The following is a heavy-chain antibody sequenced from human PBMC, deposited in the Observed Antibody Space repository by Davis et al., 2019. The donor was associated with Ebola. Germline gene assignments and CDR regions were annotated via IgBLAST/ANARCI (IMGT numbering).Heavy chain of an antibody. CDR2: ISYDGSNK. CDR1: GFTFSSYG. Sequence: GGSLRLSCAASGFTFSSYGMHWVRQAPGKGLEWVAVISYDGSNKYYADSVKGRFTISRDNSKNTLYLQMNSLRAEDTAVYTAAAGTRLVIWGQGTMVTVSS. D-gene: IGHD6-13*01. V-gene: IGHV3-30*03. J-gene: IGHJ3*02. CDR3: AAGTRLVI.